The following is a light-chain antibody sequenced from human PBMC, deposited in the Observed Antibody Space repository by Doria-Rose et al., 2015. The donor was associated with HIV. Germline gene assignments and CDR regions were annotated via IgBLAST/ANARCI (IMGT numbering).Light chain of an antibody. CDR1: QSIGTS. V-gene: IGKV6-21*01. Sequence: LTQSPDFQSVTPKEKVTITCRASQSIGTSLHWYQQKPDQSPKLLIKYASQSFSGVPSRFSGSGSGTDFTLTINGLEAEDAATYYCHQSSSTLPWTFGQGTKVEIK. J-gene: IGKJ1*01. CDR3: HQSSSTLPWT. CDR2: YAS.